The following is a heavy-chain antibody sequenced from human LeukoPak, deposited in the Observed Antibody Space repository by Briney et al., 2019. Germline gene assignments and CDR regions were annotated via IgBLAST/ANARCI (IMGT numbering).Heavy chain of an antibody. D-gene: IGHD1-26*01. CDR1: GGSISGSSYY. Sequence: SETLSLTCTVSGGSISGSSYYWGWIRQAPGKGLEWIGYIYYSGSTDYNPSLKSRVTISVDTSKNQFSLKLSSVTAADTAVYYCARGGGVVGATTWNYWGQGTLVTVSS. J-gene: IGHJ4*02. V-gene: IGHV4-61*05. CDR2: IYYSGST. CDR3: ARGGGVVGATTWNY.